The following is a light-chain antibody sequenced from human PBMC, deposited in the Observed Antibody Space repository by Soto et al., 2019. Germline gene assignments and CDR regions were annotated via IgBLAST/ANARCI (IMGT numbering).Light chain of an antibody. CDR1: TGPVTSGHY. Sequence: QAVVTQDPSLTVSPGGTVTLTCGSSTGPVTSGHYPYWLQQKPGQAPRTLISDTSNTGSWTPARFSGSLLGGKAALTLSGAEPEDEAEYYCLLFYGGVRVFGGGTQLTVL. V-gene: IGLV7-46*01. J-gene: IGLJ3*02. CDR3: LLFYGGVRV. CDR2: DTS.